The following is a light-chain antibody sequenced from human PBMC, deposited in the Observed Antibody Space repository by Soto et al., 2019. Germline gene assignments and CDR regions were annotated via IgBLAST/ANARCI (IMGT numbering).Light chain of an antibody. V-gene: IGKV3-11*01. Sequence: EIVLTQSPATLSLSPGERDTLSCRASQSVSTYLAWYQQKPGQAPRLLIYDASTSATGIPARFSGSGSGTDVTLTNSSLEPEDFAVYYCQHRSNWPRTFGQGTKLEI. J-gene: IGKJ2*01. CDR2: DAS. CDR3: QHRSNWPRT. CDR1: QSVSTY.